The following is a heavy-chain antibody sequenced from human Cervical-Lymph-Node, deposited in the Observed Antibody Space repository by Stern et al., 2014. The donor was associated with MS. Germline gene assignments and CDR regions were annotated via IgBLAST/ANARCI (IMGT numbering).Heavy chain of an antibody. CDR1: GFRFSSYG. CDR2: ISYDGSNT. Sequence: VQLVESGGGVVQPGRSLRLSCEASGFRFSSYGIHWVRQAPGKGLEWVAVISYDGSNTHYGVSVKGRFTISRDNSKNMLFLHMNSLSAEDTAVYYCVTGRGYMSGQPDVDYWGQGALVTVTS. J-gene: IGHJ4*02. V-gene: IGHV3-30*03. CDR3: VTGRGYMSGQPDVDY. D-gene: IGHD5-18*01.